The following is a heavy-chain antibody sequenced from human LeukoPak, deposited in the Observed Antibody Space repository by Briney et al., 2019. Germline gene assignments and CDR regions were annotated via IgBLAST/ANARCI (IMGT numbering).Heavy chain of an antibody. D-gene: IGHD3-10*01. Sequence: PSETLSLTCAVYCGSFSGYYWSWIRQPPGKGLEWIGEINHSGSTNYNPSLKSRVTISVDTSKNQFSLKLSSVTAADTAVYYCARGYYYGSGSYYTSWYYYYGMDVWGQGTTVTVSS. CDR3: ARGYYYGSGSYYTSWYYYYGMDV. CDR2: INHSGST. V-gene: IGHV4-34*01. CDR1: CGSFSGYY. J-gene: IGHJ6*02.